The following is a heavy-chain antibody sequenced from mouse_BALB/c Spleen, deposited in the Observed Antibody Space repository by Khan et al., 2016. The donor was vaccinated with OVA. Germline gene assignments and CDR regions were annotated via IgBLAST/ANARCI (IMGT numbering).Heavy chain of an antibody. V-gene: IGHV5-6*01. J-gene: IGHJ3*01. CDR3: ARLAYYYDSEGFAY. Sequence: EVMLVESGGDLVKPGGSLKLSCAASGFTFSTYGMSWVRQTPDKRLEWVATVSTGGGYTYYPDSLKGRFTISRDNAKNTLYLQMSSLKSEDTAMFYCARLAYYYDSEGFAYWGQGTLVTVSA. CDR2: VSTGGGYT. CDR1: GFTFSTYG. D-gene: IGHD1-1*01.